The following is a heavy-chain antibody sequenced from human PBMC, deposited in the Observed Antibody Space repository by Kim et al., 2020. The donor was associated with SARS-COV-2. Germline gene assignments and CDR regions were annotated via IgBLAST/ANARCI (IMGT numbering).Heavy chain of an antibody. J-gene: IGHJ6*02. V-gene: IGHV3-64D*06. CDR3: VKDEMGGYYYGSGSYYNRYGMDV. CDR2: ISSNGGST. CDR1: GFTFSSYA. Sequence: GGSLRLSCSASGFTFSSYAMHWVRQAPGKGLEYVSAISSNGGSTYYADSVKGRFTISRDNSKNTPYLQMSSLRAEDTAVYYCVKDEMGGYYYGSGSYYNRYGMDVWGQGTTVTVSS. D-gene: IGHD3-10*01.